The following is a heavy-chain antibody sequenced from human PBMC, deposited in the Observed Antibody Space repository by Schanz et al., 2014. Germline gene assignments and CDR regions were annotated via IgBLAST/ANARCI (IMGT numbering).Heavy chain of an antibody. V-gene: IGHV1-3*04. Sequence: QVHLVQSGAEVKRPGASVKVSCKASEYSFTSYSMHWVRQAPGQRLEWMGWINTGSGNTKYPQNFQGRVTITRDTSASTAYMELSSLRSEDTAVYYCARDLPYCDGGKCYSDGFDIWGQGTLVTITS. D-gene: IGHD2-21*01. CDR3: ARDLPYCDGGKCYSDGFDI. CDR1: EYSFTSYS. CDR2: INTGSGNT. J-gene: IGHJ3*02.